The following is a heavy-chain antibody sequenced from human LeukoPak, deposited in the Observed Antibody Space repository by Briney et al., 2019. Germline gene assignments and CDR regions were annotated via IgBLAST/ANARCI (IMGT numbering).Heavy chain of an antibody. CDR2: IYSGGST. CDR1: DSTVSSNY. Sequence: GGSLRLSCAASDSTVSSNYMSWVRQAPGKGLEWVSTIYSGGSTYYADSVKGRFTISRDNSKNTLYLQMNSLRAGDTAVYYCASHKAYRAFDVWGQGTMVIVSS. V-gene: IGHV3-66*02. D-gene: IGHD3-16*01. J-gene: IGHJ3*01. CDR3: ASHKAYRAFDV.